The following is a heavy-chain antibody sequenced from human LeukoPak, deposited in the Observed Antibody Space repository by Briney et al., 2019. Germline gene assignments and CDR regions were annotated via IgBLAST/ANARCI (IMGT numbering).Heavy chain of an antibody. Sequence: SSETLSLTCTVSGVSFTGISNYWTWLRQPPGKELEWIGKIYKTGHADYNPSLKSRVTLSVDTTNNQFSLRLTSVTAADTAVYYCARGLHYVDVWGKGITVSVSS. V-gene: IGHV4-39*02. CDR2: IYKTGHA. CDR1: GVSFTGISNY. J-gene: IGHJ6*04. D-gene: IGHD3-10*01. CDR3: ARGLHYVDV.